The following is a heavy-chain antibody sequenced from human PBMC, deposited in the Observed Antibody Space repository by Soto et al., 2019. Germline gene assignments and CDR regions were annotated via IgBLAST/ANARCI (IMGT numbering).Heavy chain of an antibody. CDR1: GFTFSSYS. CDR2: ISSSSSTI. V-gene: IGHV3-48*02. J-gene: IGHJ6*04. D-gene: IGHD2-21*01. Sequence: GGSLRRSCAASGFTFSSYSMNWVRQAPGKGLEWVSYISSSSSTIYYADSVKGRFTISRDNAKNSLYLQMNSLRDEDTAVYYFAKGTTPLRFLNGYYYYYYGMDVWGKGTTVTVSS. CDR3: AKGTTPLRFLNGYYYYYYGMDV.